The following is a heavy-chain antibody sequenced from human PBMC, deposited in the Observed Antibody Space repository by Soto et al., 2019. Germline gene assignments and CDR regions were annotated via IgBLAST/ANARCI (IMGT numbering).Heavy chain of an antibody. Sequence: GGSLRLSCAASGFTFSSYGMNWVRQAPGKGLEWVSYISSSSSTIYYADSVKGRFTISRDNAKNSLYLQMNSLRAEDTAVYYCARGSRQPAAGILDDYYYYMDVWGKGTTVTVSS. V-gene: IGHV3-48*01. J-gene: IGHJ6*03. CDR1: GFTFSSYG. CDR2: ISSSSSTI. D-gene: IGHD6-13*01. CDR3: ARGSRQPAAGILDDYYYYMDV.